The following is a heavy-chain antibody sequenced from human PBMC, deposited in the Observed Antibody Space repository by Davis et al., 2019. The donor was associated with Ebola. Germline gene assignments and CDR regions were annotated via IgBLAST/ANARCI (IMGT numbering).Heavy chain of an antibody. CDR3: AGRGITMVQGVIRGGYYYYGMDV. Sequence: GESLKISCAASGFTFSSYAMSWVRQAPGKGLEWVSAISGSGGSTYYADSVKGRFTISRDNSKNTLYQQMNSLRAEDTAVYYCAGRGITMVQGVIRGGYYYYGMDVWGQGTTVTVSS. V-gene: IGHV3-23*01. J-gene: IGHJ6*02. D-gene: IGHD3-10*01. CDR1: GFTFSSYA. CDR2: ISGSGGST.